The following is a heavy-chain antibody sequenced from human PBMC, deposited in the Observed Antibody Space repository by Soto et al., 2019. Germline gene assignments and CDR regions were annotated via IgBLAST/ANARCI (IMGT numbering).Heavy chain of an antibody. D-gene: IGHD6-19*01. Sequence: SVKVSCKASGYTFTSYGISWVRQAPGQGLEWMGGIIPIFGTANYAQKFQGRVTITADESTSTAYMELSSLRSEDTAVYYCARERESGWYLVAYWGQGTLVTVSS. CDR3: ARERESGWYLVAY. J-gene: IGHJ4*02. CDR1: GYTFTSYG. CDR2: IIPIFGTA. V-gene: IGHV1-69*13.